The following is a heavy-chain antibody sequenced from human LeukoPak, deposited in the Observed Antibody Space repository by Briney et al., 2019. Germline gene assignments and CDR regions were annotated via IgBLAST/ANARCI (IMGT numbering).Heavy chain of an antibody. CDR1: GGSISSSSYY. V-gene: IGHV4-39*01. CDR3: ARNHVLLWFGEPSYYMDV. Sequence: SETLSLTCTVSGGSISSSSYYWGWIRQPPGTGLEWIGSTYYSGSTYYNPSLKSRVTISVDTSKNQFSLKLSSVTAADTAVYYCARNHVLLWFGEPSYYMDVSGKGTTVTVSS. J-gene: IGHJ6*03. CDR2: TYYSGST. D-gene: IGHD3-10*01.